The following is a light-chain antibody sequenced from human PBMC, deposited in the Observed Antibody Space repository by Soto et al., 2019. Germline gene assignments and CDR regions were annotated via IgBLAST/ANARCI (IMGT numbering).Light chain of an antibody. J-gene: IGKJ1*01. Sequence: DIQMTQSPSTLSASVGDRVTITCRASQTISTWLAWYQQKPGKAPKVLIYDASTLESGVPSRFSGSGSGTEFTRTISSLQPDDFATYYRQQYNGFSSFGQGTKVEIK. CDR3: QQYNGFSS. CDR1: QTISTW. CDR2: DAS. V-gene: IGKV1-5*01.